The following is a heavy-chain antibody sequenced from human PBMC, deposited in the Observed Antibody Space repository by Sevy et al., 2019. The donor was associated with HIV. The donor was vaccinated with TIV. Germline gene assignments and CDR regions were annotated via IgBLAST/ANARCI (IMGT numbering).Heavy chain of an antibody. V-gene: IGHV4-30-4*01. CDR2: IYYSGST. CDR1: GGSISSGDYY. J-gene: IGHJ6*02. Sequence: SETLSLTCTVSGGSISSGDYYWSWIRQPPGKGLEWIGYIYYSGSTYYNPSLKSRVTISVDTSKNQCSLKLSSVTAADTAVYYCARDRLELSGSGSSQYYYYYYGMDVWGQGTTVTVSS. CDR3: ARDRLELSGSGSSQYYYYYYGMDV. D-gene: IGHD3-10*01.